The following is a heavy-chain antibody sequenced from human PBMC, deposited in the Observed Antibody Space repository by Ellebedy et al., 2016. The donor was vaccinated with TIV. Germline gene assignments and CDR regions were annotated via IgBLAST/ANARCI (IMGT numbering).Heavy chain of an antibody. CDR2: IQQDGSHS. CDR1: GFTFSGYT. V-gene: IGHV3-7*02. Sequence: GGSLRLXCAASGFTFSGYTMSWVRQAPGKGLEWVASIQQDGSHSYYVDSVKGRFTISRDNGKNSLYLQMNSLRAEDTAVYYCARCLRYIDCRNGFDIWGQGTMVTVSS. D-gene: IGHD3-9*01. J-gene: IGHJ3*02. CDR3: ARCLRYIDCRNGFDI.